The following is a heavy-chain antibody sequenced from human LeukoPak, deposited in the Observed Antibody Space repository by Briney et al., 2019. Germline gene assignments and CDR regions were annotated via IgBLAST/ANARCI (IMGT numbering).Heavy chain of an antibody. D-gene: IGHD2-8*01. V-gene: IGHV1-69*13. CDR1: AATFISYA. Sequence: SVTLSRNASAATFISYANSWLRHAPGPGLEPMGVTIPTFGTTNYAQKFPGRVTITADESTSTAYMELSSLRSEDTAVYYCASPNLMLREENDAFDIWGQGTMVTVSS. J-gene: IGHJ3*02. CDR2: TIPTFGTT. CDR3: ASPNLMLREENDAFDI.